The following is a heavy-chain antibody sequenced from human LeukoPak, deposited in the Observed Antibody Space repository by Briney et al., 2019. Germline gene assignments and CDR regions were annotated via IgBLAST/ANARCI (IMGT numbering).Heavy chain of an antibody. CDR1: GYTFTSYY. Sequence: ASVKVSCKASGYTFTSYYMHWVRQAPGQGLEWMGIINPSGGSTSYAQKFQGRVTMTRDTSISTAYMELSRLRSDDTAVYYCAREAVSTYSSSSANWFDPWGQGTLVTVSS. D-gene: IGHD6-6*01. CDR2: INPSGGST. CDR3: AREAVSTYSSSSANWFDP. J-gene: IGHJ5*02. V-gene: IGHV1-46*01.